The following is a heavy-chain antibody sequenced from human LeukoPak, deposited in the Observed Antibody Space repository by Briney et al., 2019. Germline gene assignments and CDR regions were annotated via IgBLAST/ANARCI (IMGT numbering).Heavy chain of an antibody. V-gene: IGHV4-61*02. CDR3: ARGDFRMAWLH. CDR1: GGSTSSGSYY. D-gene: IGHD6-19*01. J-gene: IGHJ4*02. Sequence: PSETLSLTCTVSGGSTSSGSYYWSWIRQPAGKGLEWIGRIYTSGSTNYNPSLKSRVTISVDTSKNQFSLKLSSVTAADTAVYYCARGDFRMAWLHWGQGTLVTVSS. CDR2: IYTSGST.